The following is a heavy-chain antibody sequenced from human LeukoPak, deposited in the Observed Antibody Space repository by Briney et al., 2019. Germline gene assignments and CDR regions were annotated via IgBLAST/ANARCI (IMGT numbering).Heavy chain of an antibody. V-gene: IGHV3-30*04. J-gene: IGHJ4*02. CDR2: ISYDGSNK. D-gene: IGHD3-10*01. Sequence: GGSLRLSCAASGFTFSNFAMHWVRQAPGKGLEWVAVISYDGSNKYYADSVKGRFTISRDNSKNTLYLQMNSLRAEDTAIYYCARDFGYYGSGSYPDCFDYWGQGTLVTVSS. CDR1: GFTFSNFA. CDR3: ARDFGYYGSGSYPDCFDY.